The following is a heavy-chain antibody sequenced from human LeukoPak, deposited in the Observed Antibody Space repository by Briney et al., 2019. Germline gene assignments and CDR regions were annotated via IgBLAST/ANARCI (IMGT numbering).Heavy chain of an antibody. CDR1: GFTFSSYS. Sequence: PGGSLRLSCAASGFTFSSYSMNWVRQAPGKGLEWVSSISTSSSYIYYADSVKGRFTISRDNAKNSLYLQLNSLRAEDTAVYYCAELGITMIGGVWGKGTTVTISS. J-gene: IGHJ6*04. CDR2: ISTSSSYI. V-gene: IGHV3-21*01. D-gene: IGHD3-10*02. CDR3: AELGITMIGGV.